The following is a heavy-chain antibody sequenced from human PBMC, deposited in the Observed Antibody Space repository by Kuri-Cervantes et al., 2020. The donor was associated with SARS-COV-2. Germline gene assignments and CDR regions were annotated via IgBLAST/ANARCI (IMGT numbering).Heavy chain of an antibody. CDR2: ISSSSSTI. CDR3: SRTYDSSGSLYYYYYMDV. V-gene: IGHV3-48*01. J-gene: IGHJ6*03. CDR1: GFTFSSYS. D-gene: IGHD3-22*01. Sequence: GGSLRLSFAASGFTFSSYSMNWVRQAPGKGLEWVSYISSSSSTIYYADSVKGRFTISRDNAKNSLYLQMNSLRAEDTAVYYCSRTYDSSGSLYYYYYMDVWGKGTTVTVSS.